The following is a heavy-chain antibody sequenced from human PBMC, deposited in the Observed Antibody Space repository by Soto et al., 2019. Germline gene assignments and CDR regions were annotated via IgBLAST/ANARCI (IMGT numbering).Heavy chain of an antibody. CDR1: GFTFSSYS. D-gene: IGHD6-19*01. J-gene: IGHJ4*02. Sequence: GGSLRLSCAASGFTFSSYSMNWVRQAPGKGLEWVSSISSSSSYIYYADSVKGRFTISRDNAKNSLYLQMNSLRAEDTAVYYCARELVGIAVAGHIDYWGQGTLVTVSA. CDR2: ISSSSSYI. CDR3: ARELVGIAVAGHIDY. V-gene: IGHV3-21*01.